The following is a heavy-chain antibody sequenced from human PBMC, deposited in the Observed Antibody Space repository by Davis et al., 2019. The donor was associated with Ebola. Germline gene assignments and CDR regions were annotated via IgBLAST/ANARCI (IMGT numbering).Heavy chain of an antibody. CDR3: ARRYCSSTSCYYHYYGMDV. J-gene: IGHJ6*02. CDR2: IDPSDSYT. CDR1: GYSFTSYW. V-gene: IGHV5-10-1*01. Sequence: GESLKISCKGSGYSFTSYWISWVRQMPGKGLEWMGRIDPSDSYTNYSPSFQGHVTISADKSISTAYLQWCSLKASDTAMYYCARRYCSSTSCYYHYYGMDVWGQGTTVTVSS. D-gene: IGHD2-2*01.